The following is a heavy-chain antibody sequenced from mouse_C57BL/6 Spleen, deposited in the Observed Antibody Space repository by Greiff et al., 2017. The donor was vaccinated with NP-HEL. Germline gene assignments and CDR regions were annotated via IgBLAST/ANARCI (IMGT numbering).Heavy chain of an antibody. Sequence: EVKVVESGEGLVKPGGSLKLSCAASGFTFSSYAMSWVRQTPEKRLEWVAYISSGGDYIYYADTVKGRFTISRDNARNTLYLQMSSLKSEDTAMYYCTRDRRRSPMDYWGQGTSVTVSS. CDR2: ISSGGDYI. CDR1: GFTFSSYA. D-gene: IGHD2-14*01. V-gene: IGHV5-9-1*02. J-gene: IGHJ4*01. CDR3: TRDRRRSPMDY.